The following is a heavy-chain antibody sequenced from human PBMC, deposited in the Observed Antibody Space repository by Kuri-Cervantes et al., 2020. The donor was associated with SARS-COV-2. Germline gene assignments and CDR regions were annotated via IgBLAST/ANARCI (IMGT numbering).Heavy chain of an antibody. CDR3: VREKGGWLQGDY. Sequence: GGSLRLSCTASGFSISDRAYWMTWVRQTPGKGLGWVANIKHDGSERFYVDSVKGRFTISRDNAKNSLYLQMDSLRAEDTAVYYCVREKGGWLQGDYWGQGTLVTVSS. CDR1: GFSISDRAYW. J-gene: IGHJ4*02. CDR2: IKHDGSER. V-gene: IGHV3-7*01. D-gene: IGHD5-24*01.